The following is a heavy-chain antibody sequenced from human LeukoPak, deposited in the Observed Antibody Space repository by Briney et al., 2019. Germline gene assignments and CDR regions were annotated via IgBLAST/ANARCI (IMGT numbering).Heavy chain of an antibody. J-gene: IGHJ3*02. CDR3: AKKLGVTTYAAFDI. CDR2: IRFDGSNK. D-gene: IGHD4-17*01. CDR1: GFTFSRYG. Sequence: GGFLTLSCAASGFTFSRYGMNWVRQAPGKAREWVAFIRFDGSNKYYADSVKGGFTISRDNSSNTLYLQMNSRRGEDTAVYYCAKKLGVTTYAAFDIWGQGTMVTVSS. V-gene: IGHV3-30*02.